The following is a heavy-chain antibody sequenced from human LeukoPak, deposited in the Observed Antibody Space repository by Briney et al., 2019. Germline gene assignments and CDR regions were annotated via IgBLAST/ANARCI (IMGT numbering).Heavy chain of an antibody. V-gene: IGHV3-23*01. Sequence: QSGGSLRLSCAASGFTFSNFAMSWVRQAPGKGLEWVSVISGGGSNTFYTDSVKGRFTISRDNSKNTLYLQMNSLRAEDTAIYYCAKNPAIVVATLWFDPWGQGTLVTVSS. J-gene: IGHJ5*02. D-gene: IGHD3-22*01. CDR1: GFTFSNFA. CDR2: ISGGGSNT. CDR3: AKNPAIVVATLWFDP.